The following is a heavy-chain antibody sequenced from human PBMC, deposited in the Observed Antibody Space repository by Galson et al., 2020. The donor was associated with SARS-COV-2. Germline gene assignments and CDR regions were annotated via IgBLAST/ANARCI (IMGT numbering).Heavy chain of an antibody. V-gene: IGHV4-39*07. CDR2: IYFNGRT. D-gene: IGHD4-4*01. J-gene: IGHJ4*01. CDR1: SGFIDSTSYY. CDR3: ARKTSTDDY. Sequence: ASETLSLTCSVSSGFIDSTSYYWGWTRQPPGKGLAWLRSIYFNGRTFYNPSLMSRVTISIATSKNQFSLTLTTVTAADTALYFCARKTSTDDYWGPGAQVTVSS.